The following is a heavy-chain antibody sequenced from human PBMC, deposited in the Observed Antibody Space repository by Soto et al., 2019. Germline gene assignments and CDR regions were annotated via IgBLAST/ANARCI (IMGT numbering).Heavy chain of an antibody. CDR3: ARAAVVPAAATPDFDY. J-gene: IGHJ4*02. CDR1: GGSISSSNW. D-gene: IGHD2-2*01. CDR2: IYHRGST. Sequence: QVQLQESGPGLVKPSGTLSLTCAVSGGSISSSNWWSWVRQPPGKGLEWIGEIYHRGSTNYNPSLKSRVTISVDKSKIQFSLKLSAVTAADTAVYYCARAAVVPAAATPDFDYCGQGTLVTVSS. V-gene: IGHV4-4*02.